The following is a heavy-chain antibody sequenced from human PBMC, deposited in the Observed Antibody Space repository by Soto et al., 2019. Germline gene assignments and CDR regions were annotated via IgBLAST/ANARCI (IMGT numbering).Heavy chain of an antibody. D-gene: IGHD5-12*01. CDR1: GFTFSDYY. CDR2: ISSSSGST. V-gene: IGHV3-11*06. Sequence: GGSLRLSCAASGFTFSDYYMSWIRQAPGKGLEYISYISSSSGSTNYADSVKGRFTISRDDAKNSLYLQMSSLRAEDTAVYYCARDRGGYDRLYYYHGMDVWGQGTTVTVSS. J-gene: IGHJ6*02. CDR3: ARDRGGYDRLYYYHGMDV.